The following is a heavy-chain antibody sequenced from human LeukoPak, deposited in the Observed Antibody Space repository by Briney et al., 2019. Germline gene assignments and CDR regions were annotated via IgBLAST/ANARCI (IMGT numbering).Heavy chain of an antibody. D-gene: IGHD6-13*01. J-gene: IGHJ4*02. CDR3: ATEDIAAAVNFDY. CDR2: INPNSGGT. V-gene: IGHV1-2*02. Sequence: GASVKVSCKASGYTFTGYYMHWVRQAPGQGLEWMGWINPNSGGTNYAQKFQGRVTMTRDTSISTAYMELSRLRSDDTAVYYCATEDIAAAVNFDYWGQGTLVTVSS. CDR1: GYTFTGYY.